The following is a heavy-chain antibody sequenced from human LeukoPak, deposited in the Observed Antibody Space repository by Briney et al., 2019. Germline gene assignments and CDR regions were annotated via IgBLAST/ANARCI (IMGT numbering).Heavy chain of an antibody. Sequence: ASVKVSCKASGYTFTSYGISWVRQAPGQGLEWMGWISAYNGNTNYAQKLQGRVTMTTDTSTSTAYMELRSLRSDDTAVYYCARTQTPDHYYGSGSSLGYWGQGTLVTVSS. CDR2: ISAYNGNT. J-gene: IGHJ4*02. V-gene: IGHV1-18*01. CDR3: ARTQTPDHYYGSGSSLGY. CDR1: GYTFTSYG. D-gene: IGHD3-10*01.